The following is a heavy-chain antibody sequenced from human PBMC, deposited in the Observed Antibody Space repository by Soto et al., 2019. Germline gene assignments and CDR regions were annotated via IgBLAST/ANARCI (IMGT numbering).Heavy chain of an antibody. D-gene: IGHD3-3*01. Sequence: QVQLQESGPGLVKPSQTLSLTCTVSGGSISSGDYYWSWIRQHPGKGLEWIGYIYYSGSTYYNPSLKSRVTISVDTSKNQCSRKLSSVTAADTAVYYCARWWSGSRQGFDPWGQGTLVTVSS. CDR3: ARWWSGSRQGFDP. CDR2: IYYSGST. J-gene: IGHJ5*02. V-gene: IGHV4-31*03. CDR1: GGSISSGDYY.